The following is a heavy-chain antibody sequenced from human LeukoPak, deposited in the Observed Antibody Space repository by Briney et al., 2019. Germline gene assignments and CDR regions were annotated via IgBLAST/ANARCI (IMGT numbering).Heavy chain of an antibody. CDR3: ARHGFRSGSYYFDY. D-gene: IGHD1-26*01. Sequence: PSETLSLTCTVSGGSISSNYWSWIRQPPGKGLEWIGYIYTSGSTNYNPSLKSRVTISVDTSKNQFSLKLSSVTAADTAAYYCARHGFRSGSYYFDYWGQGTLVTVSS. J-gene: IGHJ4*02. V-gene: IGHV4-4*09. CDR1: GGSISSNY. CDR2: IYTSGST.